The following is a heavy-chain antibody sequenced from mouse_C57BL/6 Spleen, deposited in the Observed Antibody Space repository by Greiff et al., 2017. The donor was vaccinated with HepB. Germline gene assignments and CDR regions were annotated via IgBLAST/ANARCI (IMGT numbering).Heavy chain of an antibody. V-gene: IGHV1-42*01. CDR2: INPSTGGT. CDR1: GYSFTGYY. J-gene: IGHJ3*01. CDR3: ARAGFAY. Sequence: EVQLQQSGPELVKPGASVKISCKASGYSFTGYYMNWVKQSPEKSLEWIGEINPSTGGTTYNQKFKAKCTLTVDKSSSTAYMQLKSLTSEDSADYYCARAGFAYWGQGTLVTVSA.